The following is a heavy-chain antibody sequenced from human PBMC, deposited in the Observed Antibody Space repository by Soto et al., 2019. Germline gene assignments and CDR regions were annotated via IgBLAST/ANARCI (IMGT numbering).Heavy chain of an antibody. CDR3: AKESVPYYSYSYMDV. J-gene: IGHJ6*03. V-gene: IGHV3-23*01. Sequence: EVQLLESGGGLVQPGGSLRLSCAGSGFTFSRYAMSWVRQAPGKGLEWVSAIVGGGGNTNYADSVKGRFTISRDNSKNTLSLKMNGLRVDDTAVYYCAKESVPYYSYSYMDVWGKGTTVSVSS. CDR1: GFTFSRYA. CDR2: IVGGGGNT. D-gene: IGHD1-1*01.